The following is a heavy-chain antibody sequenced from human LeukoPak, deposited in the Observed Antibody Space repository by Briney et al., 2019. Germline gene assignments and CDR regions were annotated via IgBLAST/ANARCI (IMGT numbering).Heavy chain of an antibody. CDR3: AKNGGGYARQFDY. Sequence: GGSLRLSCAASGFTFSNCAMTWVRQAPGKGLEWVPAINGGGGGTYYADSVRGRFTISRDNSKNTLSLQMNSLRVEDTAVYYCAKNGGGYARQFDYWGQGTLVTVSS. CDR1: GFTFSNCA. J-gene: IGHJ4*02. D-gene: IGHD4-23*01. V-gene: IGHV3-23*01. CDR2: INGGGGGT.